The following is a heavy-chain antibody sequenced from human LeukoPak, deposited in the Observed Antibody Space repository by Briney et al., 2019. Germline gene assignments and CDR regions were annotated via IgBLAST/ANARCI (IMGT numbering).Heavy chain of an antibody. V-gene: IGHV3-30*18. CDR1: GFTFSSYG. J-gene: IGHJ4*02. CDR3: AKDRGLDALVGATPFDY. Sequence: GRSLRLSCAASGFTFSSYGMHWVRQAPGRGLEWVAVISYDGSNKYYADSVKGRFTISRDNSKNTLYLQMNSLRAEDTAVYYCAKDRGLDALVGATPFDYWGQGTLVTASS. D-gene: IGHD1-26*01. CDR2: ISYDGSNK.